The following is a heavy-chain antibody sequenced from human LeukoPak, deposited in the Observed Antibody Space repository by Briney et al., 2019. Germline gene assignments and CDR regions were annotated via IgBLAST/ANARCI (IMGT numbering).Heavy chain of an antibody. CDR2: IKQDGSEE. Sequence: GGSLRLSCAASGFTFSTYWMTWVRQAPGKGLEWVANIKQDGSEEYYVDSVKGRFTISRDNSKNTLYLQMNSLRAEDTALYYCAKGVTTVTTPKLDYWGQGTLVTVSS. D-gene: IGHD4-17*01. J-gene: IGHJ4*02. CDR3: AKGVTTVTTPKLDY. CDR1: GFTFSTYW. V-gene: IGHV3-7*03.